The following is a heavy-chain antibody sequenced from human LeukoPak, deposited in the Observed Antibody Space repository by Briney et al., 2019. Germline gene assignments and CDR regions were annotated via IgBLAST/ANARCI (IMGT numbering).Heavy chain of an antibody. CDR2: IYNSGST. Sequence: SETLSLTCAVSGYSISSGYYWGWMRPPPGKGREGIGSIYNSGSTYYNPSLKSRVPISVDTSKNQFSLKLSSVTAADTAVYYCASQYYDILTGYYTGKYYFDYWGQGTLVTVSS. CDR3: ASQYYDILTGYYTGKYYFDY. D-gene: IGHD3-9*01. V-gene: IGHV4-38-2*01. CDR1: GYSISSGYY. J-gene: IGHJ4*02.